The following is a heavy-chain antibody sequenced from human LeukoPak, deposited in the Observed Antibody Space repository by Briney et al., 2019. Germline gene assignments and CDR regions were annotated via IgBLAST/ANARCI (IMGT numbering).Heavy chain of an antibody. D-gene: IGHD4-23*01. CDR1: GGSVSKYF. J-gene: IGHJ4*02. V-gene: IGHV4-59*08. Sequence: SETLSLTCTVSGGSVSKYFWSWIRQTPGKGLEWIAYIYSDGRTNYNPSLKSRVTISIDTSKNQFSLKMSSVTAADMAVYYCARHPSWPDYGGTYDYWGQGTLVTVSS. CDR2: IYSDGRT. CDR3: ARHPSWPDYGGTYDY.